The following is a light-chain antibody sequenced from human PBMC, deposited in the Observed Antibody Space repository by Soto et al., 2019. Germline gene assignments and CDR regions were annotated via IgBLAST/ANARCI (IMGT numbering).Light chain of an antibody. CDR2: WAS. CDR3: QQYYSTLIS. V-gene: IGKV4-1*01. J-gene: IGKJ5*01. Sequence: DIALTQSPDSLSLSLGERATINCKSSQSVFYNSYNRSYLAWYQVKPGRPSKLLFSWASTRKSGVPDRFSGRGSGTDFTLTISSLQAEDVAVYYCQQYYSTLISFGQGTRLEIK. CDR1: QSVFYNSYNRSY.